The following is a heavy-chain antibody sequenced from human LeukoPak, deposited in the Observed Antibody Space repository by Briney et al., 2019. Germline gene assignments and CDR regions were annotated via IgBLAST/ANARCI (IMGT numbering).Heavy chain of an antibody. CDR3: AKDTITIFGVVTMIGFFDY. V-gene: IGHV3-43D*04. CDR1: GFTFDDYA. J-gene: IGHJ4*02. Sequence: GGSLRLSCAASGFTFDDYAMHWVRRAPGKGLEWVSLISWDGGSTYYADSVKGRFTISRDNSKNSLYLQMNSLRAEDTALYYCAKDTITIFGVVTMIGFFDYWGQGTLVTVSS. D-gene: IGHD3-3*01. CDR2: ISWDGGST.